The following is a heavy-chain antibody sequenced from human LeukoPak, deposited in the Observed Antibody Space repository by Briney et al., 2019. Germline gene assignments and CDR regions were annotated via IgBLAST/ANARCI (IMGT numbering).Heavy chain of an antibody. CDR2: INSDGYSI. Sequence: GGSLRLSCAATGFTFSSYWMHWVRQAPGKGPVWLARINSDGYSISYADSVKGRFTISRDNAKKTLYLQMNTLRAEDTAVYYCAREGGYSYGYFDYWGQGTLVTVSS. J-gene: IGHJ4*02. D-gene: IGHD5-18*01. CDR1: GFTFSSYW. CDR3: AREGGYSYGYFDY. V-gene: IGHV3-74*01.